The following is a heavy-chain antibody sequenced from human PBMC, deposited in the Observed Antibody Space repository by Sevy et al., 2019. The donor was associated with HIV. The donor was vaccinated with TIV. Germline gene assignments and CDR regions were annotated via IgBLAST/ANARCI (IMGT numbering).Heavy chain of an antibody. J-gene: IGHJ3*02. CDR1: GFTFSSYA. CDR2: IYGSRGVT. D-gene: IGHD3-22*01. Sequence: GGSLRLSCAASGFTFSSYALNWVRQAPGKGLEWVSTIYGSRGVTYYADYVKGRFTISRDNSKNTLYLQMNSLRTEDTAVYFCAGERYDSSGSFDAFDIWGQGTMVTVSS. V-gene: IGHV3-23*01. CDR3: AGERYDSSGSFDAFDI.